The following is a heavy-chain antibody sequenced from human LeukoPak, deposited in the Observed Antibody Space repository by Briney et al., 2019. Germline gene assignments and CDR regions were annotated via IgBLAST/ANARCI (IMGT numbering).Heavy chain of an antibody. Sequence: GGSLRLSCAASGFTFYGYSMNWVRQAPGKGLEWVSFISSSSGCIFYADSMKGRFTISRDNPKNSLYPQMNSLRAEDTAIYYCTRDLRIAMIADAFDLWGQGTMVTVSS. D-gene: IGHD3-22*01. CDR1: GFTFYGYS. CDR2: ISSSSGCI. V-gene: IGHV3-21*01. CDR3: TRDLRIAMIADAFDL. J-gene: IGHJ3*01.